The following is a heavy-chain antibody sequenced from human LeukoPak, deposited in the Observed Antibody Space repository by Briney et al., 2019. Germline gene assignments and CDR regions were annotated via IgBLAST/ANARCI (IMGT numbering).Heavy chain of an antibody. CDR3: ARGRPYFDY. J-gene: IGHJ4*02. V-gene: IGHV4-38-2*02. CDR1: GYSISSGFY. Sequence: PSETLSLTCTVSGYSISSGFYWGWIRQPPGKGLEWIGSIYHSGSTYYNPSLESRVTISLDTSKNQFSLKLSSVTAADTAVYYCARGRPYFDYWGQGTLVTVSS. CDR2: IYHSGST.